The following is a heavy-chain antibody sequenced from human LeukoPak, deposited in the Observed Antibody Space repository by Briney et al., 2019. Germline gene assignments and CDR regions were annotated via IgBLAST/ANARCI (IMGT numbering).Heavy chain of an antibody. CDR2: TYYRSKWYN. D-gene: IGHD2-2*03. CDR3: ARGLDEYYYYGMDV. CDR1: GDSVSSNSAA. V-gene: IGHV6-1*01. J-gene: IGHJ6*02. Sequence: SQTLSLTCAISGDSVSSNSAAWNWIRQSPSRGLEWLGRTYYRSKWYNGYAVFVKSRISVNPDTSKNQFSLQLNSVTPEDTAVYYCARGLDEYYYYGMDVWGQGTTVTVSS.